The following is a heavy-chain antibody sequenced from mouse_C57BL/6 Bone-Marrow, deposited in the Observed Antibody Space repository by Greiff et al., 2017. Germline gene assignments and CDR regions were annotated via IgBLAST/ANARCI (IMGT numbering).Heavy chain of an antibody. CDR1: GYTFTDYY. V-gene: IGHV1-75*01. CDR3: ARRSRWLLSWFAY. CDR2: IFPGSGST. J-gene: IGHJ3*01. D-gene: IGHD2-3*01. Sequence: VKLMESGPELVKPGASVKISCKASGYTFTDYYINWVKQRPGQGLEWIGWIFPGSGSTYYNEKFKGKATLTVDKSSSTAYMLLSSLTSEYSAVYFCARRSRWLLSWFAYWGQGTLVTVSA.